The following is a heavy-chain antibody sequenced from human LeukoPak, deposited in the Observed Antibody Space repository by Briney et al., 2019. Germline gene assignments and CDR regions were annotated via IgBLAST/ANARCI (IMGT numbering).Heavy chain of an antibody. Sequence: PGGSLRLSCAASEFTFSSYAMSWVRQAPGKGLEWVSVITGSGGSSYYADSVKGRFTISRDNSKNTLYLQVNSLRAEDTAVYYCAKDSTMVRGIIYYGMDVWGKGTTVTVSS. CDR2: ITGSGGSS. CDR1: EFTFSSYA. D-gene: IGHD3-10*01. CDR3: AKDSTMVRGIIYYGMDV. V-gene: IGHV3-23*01. J-gene: IGHJ6*04.